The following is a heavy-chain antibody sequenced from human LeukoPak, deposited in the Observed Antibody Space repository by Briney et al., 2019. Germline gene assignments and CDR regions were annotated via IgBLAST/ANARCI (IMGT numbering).Heavy chain of an antibody. V-gene: IGHV3-7*01. J-gene: IGHJ4*02. CDR3: ASGGMGARKYYSDPFHY. CDR2: INQDVSEM. CDR1: GFTFSNYW. D-gene: IGHD3-10*01. Sequence: GGSLRLSCAASGFTFSNYWMSWVRQAPGKGLEWLANINQDVSEMYYVDSVKGRFTISRDNGKNSLYLQINSLRADDTAVYYCASGGMGARKYYSDPFHYWGQGTLVTVSS.